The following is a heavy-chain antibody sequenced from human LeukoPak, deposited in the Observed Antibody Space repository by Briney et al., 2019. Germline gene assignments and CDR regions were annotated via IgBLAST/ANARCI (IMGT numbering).Heavy chain of an antibody. D-gene: IGHD4-17*01. Sequence: ASVKVSCTASGYTFSGYGIAWVRQAPGQGLEWMGWISAHNGNTYHTQNFQGRVTMTTDTSTSTAYMELRSLRSDDTAMYYCARSAGDYGDYALYFLHWGQGTLVTVPS. CDR2: ISAHNGNT. CDR3: ARSAGDYGDYALYFLH. V-gene: IGHV1-18*01. J-gene: IGHJ1*01. CDR1: GYTFSGYG.